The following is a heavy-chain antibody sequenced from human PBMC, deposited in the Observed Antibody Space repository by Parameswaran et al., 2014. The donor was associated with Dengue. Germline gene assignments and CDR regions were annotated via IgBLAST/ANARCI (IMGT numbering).Heavy chain of an antibody. D-gene: IGHD5-24*01. J-gene: IGHJ1*01. CDR2: ISAYNGNT. Sequence: SWVRQAPGQGLEWMGWISAYNGNTNYAQKLQGRVTMTTDTSTSTAYMELRSLRSDDTAVYYCARSGRRGYNPEKNEYFQHWGQGTLVTVSS. V-gene: IGHV1-18*01. CDR3: ARSGRRGYNPEKNEYFQH.